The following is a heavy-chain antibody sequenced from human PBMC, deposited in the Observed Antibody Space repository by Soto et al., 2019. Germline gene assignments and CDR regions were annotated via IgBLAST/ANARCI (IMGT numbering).Heavy chain of an antibody. CDR1: GYSFTSYW. V-gene: IGHV5-10-1*01. Sequence: GESLKISCKGSGYSFTSYWISWVRQMPGKGLEWMGRIDPSDSYTNYSPSFQGHVTISADKSISTAYLQWSSLKASDTAMYYCAREYHYYDSSGYYQQKDYWGQGTLVTVSS. D-gene: IGHD3-22*01. J-gene: IGHJ4*02. CDR2: IDPSDSYT. CDR3: AREYHYYDSSGYYQQKDY.